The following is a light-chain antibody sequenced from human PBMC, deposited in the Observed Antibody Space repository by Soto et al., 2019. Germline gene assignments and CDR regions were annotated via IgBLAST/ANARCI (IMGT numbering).Light chain of an antibody. CDR3: SSYTSASTLLYV. Sequence: QSVLTQPASVSGSPGQSITISCTGTSSDVGGYNYVSWYQQHPGIAPKLLIYGVTNRPSGVSPRFSGSKSGNTASLTISGLQAEDEADYHCSSYTSASTLLYVFGTGTKVTVL. V-gene: IGLV2-14*01. J-gene: IGLJ1*01. CDR1: SSDVGGYNY. CDR2: GVT.